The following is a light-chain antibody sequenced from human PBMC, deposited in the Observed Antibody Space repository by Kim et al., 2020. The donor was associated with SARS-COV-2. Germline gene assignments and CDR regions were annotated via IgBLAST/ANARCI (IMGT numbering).Light chain of an antibody. CDR2: GKN. Sequence: SSELTQDPALSVALGRTVKLTCRGDSLRSFYASWYQQRPGQAPLLVVYGKNTRPSGIPDRLSGSASGNTASLTITGAQAEDEANYYCSSQARGSDVVFGGGTQRTVL. CDR3: SSQARGSDVV. CDR1: SLRSFY. J-gene: IGLJ2*01. V-gene: IGLV3-19*01.